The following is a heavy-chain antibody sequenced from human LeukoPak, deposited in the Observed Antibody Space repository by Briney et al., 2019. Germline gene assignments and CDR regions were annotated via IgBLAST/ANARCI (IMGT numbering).Heavy chain of an antibody. Sequence: GASVKVSCKASGYTFTGYYMHWVRQAPGQGLEWMGWINPNSGGTNYAQKFQGRVTMTRDTSISTAYMELSRLRSDDTAVHYCARGSYDILTGYSQRLDYWGQGTLVTVSS. CDR2: INPNSGGT. D-gene: IGHD3-9*01. CDR1: GYTFTGYY. J-gene: IGHJ4*02. CDR3: ARGSYDILTGYSQRLDY. V-gene: IGHV1-2*02.